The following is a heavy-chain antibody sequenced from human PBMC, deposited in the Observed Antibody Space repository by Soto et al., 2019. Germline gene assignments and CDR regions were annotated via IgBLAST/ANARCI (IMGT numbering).Heavy chain of an antibody. CDR2: IIPIFGTA. V-gene: IGHV1-69*06. CDR1: GGTFSSYA. D-gene: IGHD3-10*01. J-gene: IGHJ4*02. CDR3: ARVLSSTMVRGVSQPFDY. Sequence: RASVKVSCKASGGTFSSYAISWVRQAPGQGLEWMGGIIPIFGTANYAQKFQGRVTITADKSTSTAYMELSSLRSEDTAVYYCARVLSSTMVRGVSQPFDYWGQGTLVTVSS.